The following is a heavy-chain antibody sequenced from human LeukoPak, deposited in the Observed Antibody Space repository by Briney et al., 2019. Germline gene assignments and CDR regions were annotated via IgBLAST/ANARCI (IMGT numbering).Heavy chain of an antibody. CDR1: GGSVSSGSDY. CDR2: IDYSGST. D-gene: IGHD3-10*01. CDR3: ARRGDDAFDI. Sequence: SETLSLTCTVSGGSVSSGSDYWSWIRQPPGKGLEWIGYIDYSGSTNYNSSLRSRVTISVDTSKNQFSLKLSSVTAADTAVYYCARRGDDAFDIWGQGTMVTVSS. V-gene: IGHV4-61*01. J-gene: IGHJ3*02.